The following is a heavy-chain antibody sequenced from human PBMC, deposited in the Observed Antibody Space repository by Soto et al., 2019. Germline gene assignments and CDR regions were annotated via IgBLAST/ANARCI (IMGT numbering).Heavy chain of an antibody. CDR2: IVVGSGNT. D-gene: IGHD3-22*01. CDR3: AAARDPYYYDSSGYYVDAFDI. Sequence: SVKVSCKASGFTFTSSAVQWVRQARGQRLEWIGWIVVGSGNTNYAQKFQERVTITRDMSTSTAYMEPSSLRSEDTAVYYCAAARDPYYYDSSGYYVDAFDIWGQGTMVTVSS. V-gene: IGHV1-58*01. CDR1: GFTFTSSA. J-gene: IGHJ3*02.